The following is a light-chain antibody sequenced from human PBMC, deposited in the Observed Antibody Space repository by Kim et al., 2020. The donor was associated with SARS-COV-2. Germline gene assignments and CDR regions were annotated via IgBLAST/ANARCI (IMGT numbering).Light chain of an antibody. J-gene: IGLJ2*01. CDR1: SGSIADNY. Sequence: KTVTISCPRSSGSIADNYVQWYQQRPGSAPTTVIYEDDQRPSGVPDRFSGSVDSSSNSASLTISGLKTENEADYHCQSYDSANHVIFGGGTQLTVL. CDR3: QSYDSANHVI. V-gene: IGLV6-57*03. CDR2: EDD.